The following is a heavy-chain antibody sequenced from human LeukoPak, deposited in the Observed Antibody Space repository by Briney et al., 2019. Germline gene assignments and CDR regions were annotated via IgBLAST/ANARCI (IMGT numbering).Heavy chain of an antibody. CDR2: FYTGGST. D-gene: IGHD1-7*01. CDR1: GLTFSTYA. J-gene: IGHJ4*02. CDR3: VTDLTGTTAGLGY. V-gene: IGHV3-53*01. Sequence: GGSLRLSCAASGLTFSTYAMSWVRQAPGKGLEWVSVFYTGGSTYYADSVKGRFTISRDTSKNTVYLQVNSLRAEDTAIYYCVTDLTGTTAGLGYWGQRTLVTVSS.